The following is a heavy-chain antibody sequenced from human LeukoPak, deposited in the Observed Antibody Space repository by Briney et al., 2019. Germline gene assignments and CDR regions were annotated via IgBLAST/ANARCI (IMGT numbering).Heavy chain of an antibody. CDR3: ARTDYYDSSGRIDY. Sequence: SETLSFTCTVSGGSISSGDYYWSWIRQPPGKGLEWIGYIYYSGSTYYNPSLKSRVTISVDTSKNQFSLKLSSVTAADTAVYYCARTDYYDSSGRIDYWGQGTLVTVSS. V-gene: IGHV4-30-4*01. CDR2: IYYSGST. J-gene: IGHJ4*02. D-gene: IGHD3-22*01. CDR1: GGSISSGDYY.